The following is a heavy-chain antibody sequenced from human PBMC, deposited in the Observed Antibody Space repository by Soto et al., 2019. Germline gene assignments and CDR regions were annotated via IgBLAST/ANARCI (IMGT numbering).Heavy chain of an antibody. CDR2: IYSGGTT. CDR1: GFTGSSNY. Sequence: GGSLRLSCAVSGFTGSSNYMNWVRQAPGKGLQWVSLIYSGGTTYYAGSVTGRFSISRDNSKNTLYLQMNSLRPEDTAVYYCAAAIYGDWSFDYWGQGTQVTVSS. CDR3: AAAIYGDWSFDY. V-gene: IGHV3-53*05. J-gene: IGHJ4*02. D-gene: IGHD2-21*02.